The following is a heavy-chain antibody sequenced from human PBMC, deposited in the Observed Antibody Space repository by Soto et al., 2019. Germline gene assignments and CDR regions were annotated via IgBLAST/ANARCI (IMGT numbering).Heavy chain of an antibody. CDR3: ARFLEWPENAFDI. Sequence: EVQLVESGGGLIQPGGSLRLSCAASGFTVSSNYMSWVRQAPGKGLEWVSDIYSGGSTYYADSVKGRFTISRDNSKNTLYLQMNSLRAEDTAVYYCARFLEWPENAFDIWGQGTMVTVSS. CDR2: IYSGGST. CDR1: GFTVSSNY. J-gene: IGHJ3*02. D-gene: IGHD3-3*01. V-gene: IGHV3-53*01.